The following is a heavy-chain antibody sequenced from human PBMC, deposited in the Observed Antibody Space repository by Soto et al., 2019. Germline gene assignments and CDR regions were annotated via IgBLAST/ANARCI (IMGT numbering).Heavy chain of an antibody. CDR1: GFTFNSYA. CDR3: AKEDLERDYFDY. D-gene: IGHD1-1*01. V-gene: IGHV3-23*01. Sequence: EVQLLESGGGLVQPGGSLRLSCAASGFTFNSYAMSWVRQAPGKGLEWVSAISGSGDSTSYADSVKGRFTISRDNSKNKLYLQMNSLRAGDTAVYYCAKEDLERDYFDYWGQGTLVTVSS. CDR2: ISGSGDST. J-gene: IGHJ4*02.